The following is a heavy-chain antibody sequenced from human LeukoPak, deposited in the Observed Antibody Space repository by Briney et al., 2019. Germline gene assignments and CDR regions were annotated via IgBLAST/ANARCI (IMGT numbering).Heavy chain of an antibody. CDR1: GGSFSGYY. CDR3: ARHSNYASGSTAKGLFDY. D-gene: IGHD3-10*01. Sequence: SETLSLTCAVSGGSFSGYYWGWIRQPPGKGLEWTASVYYTGTTYYNPSLKSRATIFVETSKNQVSLRLSSVTAADTAVYYCARHSNYASGSTAKGLFDYWGQGTLVSVSS. V-gene: IGHV4-39*01. J-gene: IGHJ4*02. CDR2: VYYTGTT.